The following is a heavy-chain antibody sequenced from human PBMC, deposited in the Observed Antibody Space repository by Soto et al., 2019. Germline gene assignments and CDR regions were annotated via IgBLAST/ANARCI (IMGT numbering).Heavy chain of an antibody. D-gene: IGHD3-16*02. CDR1: GGSFSGYY. V-gene: IGHV4-34*01. CDR3: ARVKGDDYIWGSYRLMYNWFDP. CDR2: INHSGST. J-gene: IGHJ5*02. Sequence: TSETLSLTCAVYGGSFSGYYWSWIRQPPGKGLEWIGEINHSGSTNYNPSLKSRVTISVDTSKNQFSLKLSSVTAADTAVYYCARVKGDDYIWGSYRLMYNWFDPWGQGTLVTVSS.